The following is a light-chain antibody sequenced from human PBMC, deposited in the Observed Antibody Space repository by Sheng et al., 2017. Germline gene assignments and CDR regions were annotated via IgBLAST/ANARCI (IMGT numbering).Light chain of an antibody. CDR1: QSITTY. CDR3: QXSYSMPWT. J-gene: IGKJ1*01. CDR2: GAS. V-gene: IGKV1-39*01. Sequence: DIQMTQSPSSLSASVGDRVTITCRASQSITTYLNWYQQKPGKAPRLLIYGASTLQTGVPFRFSASGSGTDFTLTISSLQPEDFASYYCQXSYSMPWTFGQGTKVEIK.